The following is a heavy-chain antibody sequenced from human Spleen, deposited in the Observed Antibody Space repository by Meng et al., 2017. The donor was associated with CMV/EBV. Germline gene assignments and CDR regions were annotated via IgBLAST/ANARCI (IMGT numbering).Heavy chain of an antibody. Sequence: FTFSSYWMHWVRQAPGKGLVWVSRINSDGSSTSYADSVKGRFTISRDNAKNTLYLQMNSLRAEDTAVYYCTPHTAFTTVIQLGYFRHWGQGTLGT. CDR1: FTFSSYW. D-gene: IGHD3-16*02. J-gene: IGHJ1*01. CDR2: INSDGSST. V-gene: IGHV3-74*01. CDR3: TPHTAFTTVIQLGYFRH.